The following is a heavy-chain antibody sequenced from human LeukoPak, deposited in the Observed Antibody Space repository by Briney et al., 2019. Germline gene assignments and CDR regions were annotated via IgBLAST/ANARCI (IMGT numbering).Heavy chain of an antibody. CDR1: GCTISSYN. CDR2: IYYSGST. D-gene: IGHD4-17*01. CDR3: GRGDGDYDYYYYYGMDV. Sequence: SETLSLTCTASGCTISSYNWNWIRQPPGKGLEWVGYIYYSGSTNYNPSLKSRVTISVDTSKNQCPLKLSAVTAADTAVYYGGRGDGDYDYYYYYGMDVWGKGTTVTVSS. J-gene: IGHJ6*04. V-gene: IGHV4-59*01.